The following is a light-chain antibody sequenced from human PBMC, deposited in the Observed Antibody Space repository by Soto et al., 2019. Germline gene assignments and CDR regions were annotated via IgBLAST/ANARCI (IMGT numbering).Light chain of an antibody. CDR2: AAS. V-gene: IGKV1-5*01. J-gene: IGKJ1*01. CDR1: QGVSRW. Sequence: DHPLTQCPGARSSSVCDSATLTCLARQGVSRWFGWYQQRAGRAPKLLIDAASSVKSGVPSRFSGGGSGTDFTLTISSLQPDDFATYYWQQFNSYSVTFGQGTKVDIK. CDR3: QQFNSYSVT.